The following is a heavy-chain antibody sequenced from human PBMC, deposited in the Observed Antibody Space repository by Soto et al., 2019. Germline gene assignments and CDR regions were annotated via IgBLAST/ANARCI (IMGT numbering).Heavy chain of an antibody. CDR1: GYTFTSYG. J-gene: IGHJ6*02. CDR2: ISAYNGNT. V-gene: IGHV1-18*04. CDR3: ARGAGGRITIFGVAANYYYYYGMDV. D-gene: IGHD3-3*01. Sequence: ASVKVSCKASGYTFTSYGISWVRQAPGQGLEWTGWISAYNGNTNYAQKLQGRVTMTTDTSTSTAYMELRSLRSDDTAVYYCARGAGGRITIFGVAANYYYYYGMDVWGQGTTVTVSS.